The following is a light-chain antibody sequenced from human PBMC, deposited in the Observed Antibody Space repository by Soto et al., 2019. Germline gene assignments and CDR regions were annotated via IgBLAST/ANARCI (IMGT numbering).Light chain of an antibody. CDR1: SSDVGGYNY. CDR2: EVF. V-gene: IGLV2-14*03. Sequence: QSVLTQPASVSGSPGQSITISCTGTSSDVGGYNYVSWYQQHPGKAPKLMIYEVFRRPSGISDRFSGSKSGNTASLTISGLQAEDEADYYCCSYTTTSTFVFGGGTKLTVL. J-gene: IGLJ2*01. CDR3: CSYTTTSTFV.